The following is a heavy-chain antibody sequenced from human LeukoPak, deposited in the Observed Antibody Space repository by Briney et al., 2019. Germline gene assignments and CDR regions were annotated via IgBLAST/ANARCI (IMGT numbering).Heavy chain of an antibody. CDR1: GFTFSSYW. CDR3: AKDSYDYVWGSYRFDY. V-gene: IGHV3-74*01. CDR2: ISPDGSTT. J-gene: IGHJ4*02. D-gene: IGHD3-16*02. Sequence: PGGSLRLSCAASGFTFSSYWMHWVRQAPGKGLVWVSRISPDGSTTGHADSVKGRFTTSRDNAKNTLYLQMNSLRAEDTAVYYCAKDSYDYVWGSYRFDYWGQGTLVTVSS.